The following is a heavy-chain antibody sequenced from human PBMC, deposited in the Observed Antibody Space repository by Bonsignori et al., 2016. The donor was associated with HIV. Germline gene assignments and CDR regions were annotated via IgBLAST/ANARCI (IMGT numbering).Heavy chain of an antibody. V-gene: IGHV2-26*02. J-gene: IGHJ4*02. CDR3: ARMAEDGDYAY. D-gene: IGHD4-17*01. CDR2: IFSNDEK. Sequence: WIRQPPGKALEWLAHIFSNDEKSYSTSLKSRLTISKDTSKSQVVLTMTNMDPVDTATYYCARMAEDGDYAYWGQGTLVTVSS.